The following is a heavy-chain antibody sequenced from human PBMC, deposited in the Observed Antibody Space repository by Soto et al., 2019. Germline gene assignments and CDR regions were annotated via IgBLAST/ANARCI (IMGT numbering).Heavy chain of an antibody. CDR3: TRAEDIVVVVAATPGLNWFDP. D-gene: IGHD2-15*01. J-gene: IGHJ5*02. CDR2: IRSKAYGGTT. V-gene: IGHV3-49*03. CDR1: GFTFGDYA. Sequence: GGSLRLSCTASGFTFGDYAMSWFRQAPGKGLEWVGFIRSKAYGGTTEYAASVKGRFTISRDDSKSIAYLQMNSLKTEDTAVYYCTRAEDIVVVVAATPGLNWFDPWGQGTLVTVSS.